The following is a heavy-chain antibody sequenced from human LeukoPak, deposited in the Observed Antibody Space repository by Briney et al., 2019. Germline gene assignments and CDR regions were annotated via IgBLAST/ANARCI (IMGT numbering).Heavy chain of an antibody. CDR2: IYSSGDA. J-gene: IGHJ5*02. CDR3: TREPLP. Sequence: PSETLSLTCTVSGGSISNYYWSWIRQPAGKGLEWVGRIYSSGDATYNPSLKSRVTMPLDTSRNQLSLKLTSVTAADTAVYYCTREPLPWGQGTLVTVSS. V-gene: IGHV4-4*07. CDR1: GGSISNYY.